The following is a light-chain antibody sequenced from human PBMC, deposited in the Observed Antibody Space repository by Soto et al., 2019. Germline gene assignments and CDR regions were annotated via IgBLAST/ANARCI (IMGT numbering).Light chain of an antibody. Sequence: SAPTGPASVTRLPDQSSPISNTRISRDDGSYNPVSWNQHHPGKATLPVISEVSKRPPGVSNRFSGSKSGNTAALTISGLQALDEADYYCCSYAGSSTPYVFVTGTKVTVL. V-gene: IGLV2-23*02. CDR3: CSYAGSSTPYV. CDR1: SRDDGSYNP. J-gene: IGLJ1*01. CDR2: EVS.